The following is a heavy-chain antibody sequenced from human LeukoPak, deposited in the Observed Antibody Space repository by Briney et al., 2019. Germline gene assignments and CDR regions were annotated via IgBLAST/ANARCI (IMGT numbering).Heavy chain of an antibody. Sequence: PGGSLRLSCLASGFTFSNYAMSWVRQAPGKGLEWGSAISGSGGSTYYADSVKGRFTISRDNSKNTLYLQMNSLRAEDTAVYYCAKDEVVTLRSRAFDIWGQGTMVTVSS. V-gene: IGHV3-23*01. CDR2: ISGSGGST. D-gene: IGHD4-23*01. CDR1: GFTFSNYA. CDR3: AKDEVVTLRSRAFDI. J-gene: IGHJ3*02.